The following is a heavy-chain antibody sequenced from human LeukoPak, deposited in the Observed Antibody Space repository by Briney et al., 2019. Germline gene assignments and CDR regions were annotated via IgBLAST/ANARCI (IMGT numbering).Heavy chain of an antibody. CDR3: AELGITMIGGV. J-gene: IGHJ6*04. CDR1: DFTFTSYG. Sequence: SGGSLRLSCAASDFTFTSYGMSWVRQAPGKGLEWVSYISSSGSTIYYADSVKGRFTISRDNAKNSLYLQMNSLRAEDTAVYYCAELGITMIGGVWGKGTTVTISS. V-gene: IGHV3-48*04. CDR2: ISSSGSTI. D-gene: IGHD3-10*02.